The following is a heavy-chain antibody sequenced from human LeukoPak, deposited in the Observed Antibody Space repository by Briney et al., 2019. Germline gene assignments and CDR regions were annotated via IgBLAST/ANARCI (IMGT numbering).Heavy chain of an antibody. V-gene: IGHV4-59*01. CDR1: GGSISIYY. Sequence: SETLSLTCTVSGGSISIYYWSWIRQPPGKGLEWIGYIYYSGSTNYNPSLKSRVTISVDTSKNQFSLKLSSVTAADTAVYYCARAYYDFWSGSEYYFDYWGQGTLVTVSS. J-gene: IGHJ4*02. D-gene: IGHD3-3*01. CDR2: IYYSGST. CDR3: ARAYYDFWSGSEYYFDY.